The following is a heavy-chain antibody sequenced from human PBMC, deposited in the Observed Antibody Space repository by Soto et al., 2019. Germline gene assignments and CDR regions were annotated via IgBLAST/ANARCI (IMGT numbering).Heavy chain of an antibody. CDR1: GFTFSSYG. J-gene: IGHJ6*02. CDR2: ISYDGSNK. V-gene: IGHV3-30*18. D-gene: IGHD3-16*01. CDR3: AKDLGDTYYYYYDMDV. Sequence: GGSLRLSCAASGFTFSSYGMHWVRQAPGKGLEWVAVISYDGSNKYYADSVKGRFTISRDNSKNTLYLQMNSLRAEDTAVYYCAKDLGDTYYYYYDMDVWGQGTTVTVSS.